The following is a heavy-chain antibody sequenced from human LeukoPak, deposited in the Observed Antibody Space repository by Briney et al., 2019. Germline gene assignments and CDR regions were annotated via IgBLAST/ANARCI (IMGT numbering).Heavy chain of an antibody. Sequence: SETLSLTCAVYGGSFSGYYWSWIRQPPGKGLEWIGEINHSGSTNYNPSLKSRVTMSVDTSKNQFSLKLSSVTAADTAVYYCARGPWDIVVVVAATGWFDPWGQGTLVTVSS. D-gene: IGHD2-15*01. CDR2: INHSGST. CDR1: GGSFSGYY. V-gene: IGHV4-34*01. J-gene: IGHJ5*02. CDR3: ARGPWDIVVVVAATGWFDP.